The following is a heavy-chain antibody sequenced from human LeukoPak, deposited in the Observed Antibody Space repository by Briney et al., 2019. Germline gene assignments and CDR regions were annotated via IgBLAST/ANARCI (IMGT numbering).Heavy chain of an antibody. CDR1: GFTFSNAW. CDR2: ISGSGGST. D-gene: IGHD6-13*01. V-gene: IGHV3-23*01. CDR3: AKDRNAAAGHYYYYGMDV. J-gene: IGHJ6*02. Sequence: GGSLRLSCAASGFTFSNAWMSWVRQAPGKGLEWVSAISGSGGSTYYADSVKGRFTISRDNSKNTLYLQMNSLRAEDTAVYYCAKDRNAAAGHYYYYGMDVWGQGTTVTVSS.